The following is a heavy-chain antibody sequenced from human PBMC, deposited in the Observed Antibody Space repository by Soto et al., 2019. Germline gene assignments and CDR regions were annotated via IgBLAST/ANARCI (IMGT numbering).Heavy chain of an antibody. CDR1: GFTFDDYA. J-gene: IGHJ3*02. CDR2: ISWNSGSI. Sequence: EVQLVESGGGLVQPGRSLRLSCAASGFTFDDYAMHWVRQAPGKGLEWVSGISWNSGSIGYADSVKGRFTISRDNAKNSLYLQMNSLRAEDTALYYCAKEDSGSPWDAFDIWGQGTMVTVSS. V-gene: IGHV3-9*01. CDR3: AKEDSGSPWDAFDI. D-gene: IGHD6-13*01.